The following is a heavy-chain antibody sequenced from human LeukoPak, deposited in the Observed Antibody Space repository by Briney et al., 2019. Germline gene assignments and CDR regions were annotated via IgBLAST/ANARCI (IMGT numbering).Heavy chain of an antibody. V-gene: IGHV4-59*01. D-gene: IGHD2-21*02. CDR2: IYNSGRT. J-gene: IGHJ5*02. CDR1: PDSTTSNF. Sequence: SETPSLTCTVSPDSTTSNFWSWVRQPPGNGLEWIGYIYNSGRTNYNPSLKSRVTISVDTSKNQFSLKLSSVTAADTAVYYCARVTATYDWFDPWGQGTLVTVSS. CDR3: ARVTATYDWFDP.